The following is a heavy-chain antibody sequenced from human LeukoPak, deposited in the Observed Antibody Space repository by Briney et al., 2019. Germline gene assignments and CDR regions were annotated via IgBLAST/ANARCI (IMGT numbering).Heavy chain of an antibody. V-gene: IGHV4-59*01. J-gene: IGHJ4*02. CDR1: GGSISTYY. CDR3: ARGLMSSSWYFDY. D-gene: IGHD6-13*01. Sequence: SETLSLTCTVSGGSISTYYWNWIRQPPGKGLEWIGYIYYTGNTYSNPSLKSRVTISVDTSKNQFSLKLTSLTAADTAVYYCARGLMSSSWYFDYWGLGTLVTVSP. CDR2: IYYTGNT.